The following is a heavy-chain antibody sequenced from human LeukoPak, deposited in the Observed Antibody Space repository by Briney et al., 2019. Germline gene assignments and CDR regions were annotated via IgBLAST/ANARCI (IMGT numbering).Heavy chain of an antibody. CDR2: VYYTGST. J-gene: IGHJ4*02. V-gene: IGHV4-39*01. Sequence: SETLSLTCTVSGGSISSSSYYWGWIRQPPGKGLEWIATVYYTGSTYYNPSLKSRVTISVDTSENQFSLKLSSVTAADTAAYYCARQSARTPRGGGCFDNWGQGTLVTVSS. CDR1: GGSISSSSYY. D-gene: IGHD3-16*01. CDR3: ARQSARTPRGGGCFDN.